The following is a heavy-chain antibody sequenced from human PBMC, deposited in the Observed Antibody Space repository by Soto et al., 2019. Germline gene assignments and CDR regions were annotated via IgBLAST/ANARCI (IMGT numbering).Heavy chain of an antibody. V-gene: IGHV3-23*01. CDR3: AKGGAQLLHYNWFDP. J-gene: IGHJ5*02. Sequence: GGSLRLACAASGFTFSSYAMSWVRQAPGKGLEWVSAISGSGGTTYYADSVKGRFTISRDNSKNTLYLQMNSLRAEDTAVYYCAKGGAQLLHYNWFDPWGQGTLVTVSS. CDR1: GFTFSSYA. D-gene: IGHD2-2*01. CDR2: ISGSGGTT.